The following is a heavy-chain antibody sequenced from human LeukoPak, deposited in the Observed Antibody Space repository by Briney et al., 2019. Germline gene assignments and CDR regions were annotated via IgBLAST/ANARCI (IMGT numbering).Heavy chain of an antibody. CDR1: GGSIRSNSYY. CDR3: ARGGNFQH. CDR2: IYFSGNT. V-gene: IGHV4-39*01. Sequence: SETLSLTCTVSGGSIRSNSYYWGWIRQPPGKGLEWIGSIYFSGNTYYNPSLKSRVTISVDTSKNQFSLKLSSVTAADTAVYYCARGGNFQHWGQGTLVTVSS. D-gene: IGHD3-16*01. J-gene: IGHJ1*01.